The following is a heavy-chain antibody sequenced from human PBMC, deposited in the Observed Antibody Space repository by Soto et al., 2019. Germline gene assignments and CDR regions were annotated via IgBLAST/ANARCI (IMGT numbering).Heavy chain of an antibody. CDR3: ARDQRNILTGPLDVYYMDV. CDR1: GGSISSYY. V-gene: IGHV4-59*01. J-gene: IGHJ6*03. CDR2: IYYSGST. D-gene: IGHD3-9*01. Sequence: PSETLSLTCTVSGGSISSYYWSWIRQPPGKGLEWIGYIYYSGSTNYNPSLKSRVTISVDTSKNQFSLKLSSVTAADTAVYYCARDQRNILTGPLDVYYMDVWGKGTTVTVSS.